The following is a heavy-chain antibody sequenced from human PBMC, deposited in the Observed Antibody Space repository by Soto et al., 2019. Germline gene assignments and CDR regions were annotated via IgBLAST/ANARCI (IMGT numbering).Heavy chain of an antibody. V-gene: IGHV3-74*03. J-gene: IGHJ4*02. D-gene: IGHD3-3*01. Sequence: GGSLRLSCEASGFTFSTYWMHWVRQAPWKGLVWVSRIKSDGSDTTYADSVKGRFTISRDNAKNTLYLQMNSLRAEDTAVYYCARARLAYYDFWSSSSDYLDYWGQGTLVTVSS. CDR2: IKSDGSDT. CDR1: GFTFSTYW. CDR3: ARARLAYYDFWSSSSDYLDY.